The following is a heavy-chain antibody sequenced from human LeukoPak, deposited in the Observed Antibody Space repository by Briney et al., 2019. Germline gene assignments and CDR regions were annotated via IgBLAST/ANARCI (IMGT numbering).Heavy chain of an antibody. CDR2: ISAYSGYT. CDR3: ARDAVSTTTAGGIDY. D-gene: IGHD5/OR15-5a*01. J-gene: IGHJ4*02. Sequence: ASVKVSCKASGYTFTNYGIRWVRQAPGQGLEWMGWISAYSGYTHYAQKIQGRVTVTTEASTSTAYMELRRLTSYDTALYYCARDAVSTTTAGGIDYWGQGTLVTVSS. CDR1: GYTFTNYG. V-gene: IGHV1-18*01.